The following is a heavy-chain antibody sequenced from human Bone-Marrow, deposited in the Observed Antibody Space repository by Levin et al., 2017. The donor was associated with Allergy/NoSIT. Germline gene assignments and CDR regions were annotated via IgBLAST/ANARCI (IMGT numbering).Heavy chain of an antibody. CDR2: VHYSGST. J-gene: IGHJ4*02. CDR1: GASISTSSYY. Sequence: KTSETLSLTCSVSGASISTSSYYWGWIRQPPGTGLEWIGSVHYSGSTYYNPSLKSRVTISVDTSTNQFSLKLNSVTAADTDVYYCARCLRWHYFDYWGQGTLVTVSS. D-gene: IGHD2-21*01. V-gene: IGHV4-39*01. CDR3: ARCLRWHYFDY.